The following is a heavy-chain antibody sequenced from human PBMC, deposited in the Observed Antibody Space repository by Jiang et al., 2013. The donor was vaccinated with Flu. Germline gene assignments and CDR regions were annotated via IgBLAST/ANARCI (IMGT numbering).Heavy chain of an antibody. Sequence: VQLVESGAEVKKPGSSVKVSCKASGGTFSSYAISWVRQAPGQGLEWMGRIIPIFGTANYAQKFQGRVTITADESTSTAYMELSSLRSEDTAVYYCAGRWIQKSSDYYYRYYYYGMDVWGQGTTVTVSS. D-gene: IGHD3-22*01. J-gene: IGHJ6*02. CDR3: AGRWIQKSSDYYYRYYYYGMDV. CDR2: IIPIFGTA. CDR1: GGTFSSYA. V-gene: IGHV1-69*18.